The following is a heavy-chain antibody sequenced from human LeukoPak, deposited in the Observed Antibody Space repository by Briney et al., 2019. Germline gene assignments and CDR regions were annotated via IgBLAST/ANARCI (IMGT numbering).Heavy chain of an antibody. CDR2: IYPGDGDT. J-gene: IGHJ3*02. D-gene: IGHD2-15*01. Sequence: GESLKISCKGSGYTFTNFWIAWVRRMPGEGLEWMAIIYPGDGDTRYSPSFQGQVTISADKSITTAYLQWSTLKASDTAMYYCARQNTLRHPLDIWGQGTMVTVSS. CDR3: ARQNTLRHPLDI. CDR1: GYTFTNFW. V-gene: IGHV5-51*01.